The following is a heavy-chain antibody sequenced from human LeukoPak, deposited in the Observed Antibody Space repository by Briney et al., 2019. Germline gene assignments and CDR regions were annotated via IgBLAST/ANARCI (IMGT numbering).Heavy chain of an antibody. CDR1: GYTFTSYD. J-gene: IGHJ4*02. D-gene: IGHD3-3*01. CDR2: MNPNSGNT. CDR3: PRRRWSSSFDY. V-gene: IGHV1-8*02. Sequence: APVKVSCKASGYTFTSYDINWVRQATGQGLEWMGWMNPNSGNTGYAQKFQARVTLTRNTPISPAYIELGSLRSEDPPVYYCPRRRWSSSFDYWGQETLVTVSS.